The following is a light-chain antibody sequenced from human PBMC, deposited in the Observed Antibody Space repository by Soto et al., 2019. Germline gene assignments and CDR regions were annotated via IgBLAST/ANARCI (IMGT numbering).Light chain of an antibody. J-gene: IGLJ3*02. CDR1: SSNIGSNS. CDR3: ALWDNSLSVWV. CDR2: RDS. Sequence: QSVLTQPPSASGTPGQRVTISCSGSSSNIGSNSVNWYQQLPGAAPKLLVYRDSQRPSGVPDRFSGSKSGTSASLAISGLQSEDESDYYCALWDNSLSVWVFGGGTKLTVL. V-gene: IGLV1-44*01.